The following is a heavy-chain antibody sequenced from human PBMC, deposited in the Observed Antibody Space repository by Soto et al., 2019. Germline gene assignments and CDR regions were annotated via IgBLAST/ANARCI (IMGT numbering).Heavy chain of an antibody. Sequence: SETLSLTCSVSGDSISNLDYFWAWIRQPPGQALEYIGYIYKSATTYYNPSFEIRVAISVDTSKSQFSLNVTSVTAADTAVYFCARGRYCLTGRCFPNWFDSWGQGALVTVSS. D-gene: IGHD7-27*01. V-gene: IGHV4-30-4*01. J-gene: IGHJ5*01. CDR1: GDSISNLDYF. CDR3: ARGRYCLTGRCFPNWFDS. CDR2: IYKSATT.